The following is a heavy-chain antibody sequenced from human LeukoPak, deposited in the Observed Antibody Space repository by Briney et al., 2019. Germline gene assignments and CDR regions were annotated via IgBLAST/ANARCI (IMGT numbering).Heavy chain of an antibody. J-gene: IGHJ4*02. V-gene: IGHV3-23*01. CDR3: ANQIVVVVAALDY. CDR2: ISGSGGST. D-gene: IGHD2-15*01. CDR1: GFTFNNYA. Sequence: GGSLRLSCVASGFTFNNYAMSWVRQAPGKGLEWVSAISGSGGSTYYADSVKGRFTISRDNSKNTLYLQMNSLRAEDTAVYYCANQIVVVVAALDYWGQGTLVIVSS.